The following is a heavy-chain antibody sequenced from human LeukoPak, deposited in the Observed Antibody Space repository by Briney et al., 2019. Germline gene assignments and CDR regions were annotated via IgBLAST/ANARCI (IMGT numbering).Heavy chain of an antibody. CDR3: ARGHYYGMDV. J-gene: IGHJ6*04. CDR2: ISSSSSTI. Sequence: GGSLRLSCAASGFIFNSYGMNWVRQAPGKGLEWVSYISSSSSTIYYADSVKGRFTISRDNAKNSLYLQMNSLRAEDTAVYYCARGHYYGMDVWGKGTTVTISS. CDR1: GFIFNSYG. V-gene: IGHV3-48*04.